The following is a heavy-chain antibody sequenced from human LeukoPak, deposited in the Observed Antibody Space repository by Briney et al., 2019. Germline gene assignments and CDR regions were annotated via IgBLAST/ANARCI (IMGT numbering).Heavy chain of an antibody. J-gene: IGHJ4*02. Sequence: GASVKVSCKASGYTFTGYYMHWVRQAPGQGLEWMGWINPNSGGTNYAQKFQGRVTMTRDTSISTAYMELSRLRSDDTAVYYCARDLSLRGKYSSGWYRDYWGQGTLVTVSS. CDR2: INPNSGGT. CDR3: ARDLSLRGKYSSGWYRDY. CDR1: GYTFTGYY. D-gene: IGHD6-19*01. V-gene: IGHV1-2*02.